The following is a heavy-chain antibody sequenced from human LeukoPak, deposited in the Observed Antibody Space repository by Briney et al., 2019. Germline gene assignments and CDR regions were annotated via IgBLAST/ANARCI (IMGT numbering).Heavy chain of an antibody. CDR1: GFTFSSYW. CDR3: ARDQEGAAAGPYWYFDL. D-gene: IGHD6-13*01. J-gene: IGHJ2*01. CDR2: IKQDGSEK. V-gene: IGHV3-7*01. Sequence: GGSLRLSCAASGFTFSSYWMSWVRQAPGKGLEWVANIKQDGSEKYYVDSVKGRFTISRDNAKNSLYLQMNSLRAEDTAVYYCARDQEGAAAGPYWYFDLWGRGTLVTVSS.